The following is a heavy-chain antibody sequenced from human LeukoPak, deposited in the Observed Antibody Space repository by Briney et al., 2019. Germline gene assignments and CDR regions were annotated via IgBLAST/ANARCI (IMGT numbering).Heavy chain of an antibody. V-gene: IGHV1-18*01. Sequence: ASVKVSCKASGYTFTSYGISWVRQAPGQGLERMGWISAYNGNTNYAQKLQGRVTMTTDTSTSTAYMELRSLRSDDTAVYYCARVQSIAAAGTFYYWGQGTLVTVSS. CDR2: ISAYNGNT. CDR1: GYTFTSYG. D-gene: IGHD6-13*01. CDR3: ARVQSIAAAGTFYY. J-gene: IGHJ4*02.